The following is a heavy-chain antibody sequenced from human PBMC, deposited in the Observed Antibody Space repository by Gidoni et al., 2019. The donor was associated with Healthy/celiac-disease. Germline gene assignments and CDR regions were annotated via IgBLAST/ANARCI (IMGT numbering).Heavy chain of an antibody. D-gene: IGHD3-22*01. CDR2: IYYSGST. J-gene: IGHJ4*02. CDR1: GGSVSSGRYY. V-gene: IGHV4-61*01. Sequence: QVQLQESGPGLGKPSETLSLTCTVSGGSVSSGRYYWSWIRQPPGKGLEWIGYIYYSGSTNYNPSLKSRVTISVDPSQNQFSLKLSSVTAADTAVYYCARAYYDSTDIDYWGQGTLVTVSS. CDR3: ARAYYDSTDIDY.